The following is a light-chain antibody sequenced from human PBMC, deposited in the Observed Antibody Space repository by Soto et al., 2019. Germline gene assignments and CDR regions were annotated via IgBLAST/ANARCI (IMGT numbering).Light chain of an antibody. V-gene: IGKV3-20*01. J-gene: IGKJ1*01. CDR1: QSVSHY. Sequence: EILFTQSPATLSLSPGERVTLSCSASQSVSHYLAWYRQKPGQAPRLLIYGTSSRDTGIQERFSGSGSGTEFTLTISRLEPEDFAVYYCQHYGGSPQTFGQGTKVDIK. CDR3: QHYGGSPQT. CDR2: GTS.